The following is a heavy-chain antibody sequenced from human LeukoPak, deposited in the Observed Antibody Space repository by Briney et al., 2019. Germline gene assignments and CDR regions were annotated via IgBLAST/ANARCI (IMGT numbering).Heavy chain of an antibody. V-gene: IGHV4-59*01. Sequence: SETLSLTCTVSGGSISSYYWSWLRQPPGKGLEWLGYIYYSGSTNYNPSLKSRVTISVDTSKNQFSLKLSSVTAADTAVYYCARGGAPAAAGPNWFDPWGQGTLVTVSS. CDR3: ARGGAPAAAGPNWFDP. CDR1: GGSISSYY. J-gene: IGHJ5*02. CDR2: IYYSGST. D-gene: IGHD6-13*01.